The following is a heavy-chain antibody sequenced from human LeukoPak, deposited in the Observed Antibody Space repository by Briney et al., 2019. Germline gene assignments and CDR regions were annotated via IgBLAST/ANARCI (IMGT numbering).Heavy chain of an antibody. Sequence: SQTLSLTCTVSGGSISSYYWSWIRQPPGKGLERIEYIYYSGSTNYNPSLKSRVTISVDTSKNQFSLKLSSVTAADTAVYYCARTSGIVVVPAANWFDPWGQGTLVTVSS. J-gene: IGHJ5*02. V-gene: IGHV4-59*01. CDR3: ARTSGIVVVPAANWFDP. D-gene: IGHD2-2*01. CDR1: GGSISSYY. CDR2: IYYSGST.